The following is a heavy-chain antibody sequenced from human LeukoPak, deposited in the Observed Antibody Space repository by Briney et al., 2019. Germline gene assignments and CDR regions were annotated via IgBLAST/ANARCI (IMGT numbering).Heavy chain of an antibody. CDR3: TTETGTTFGRLSSGEKYYYYYMDV. J-gene: IGHJ6*03. V-gene: IGHV3-15*01. D-gene: IGHD1-7*01. CDR2: IKSKTDGGTT. Sequence: TGGSLRLSCAASEFTFSGYGINWVRQAPGKGLEWVGRIKSKTDGGTTDYAAPVKGRFTISRDDSKNTLYLQMNSLKTEDTAVYYCTTETGTTFGRLSSGEKYYYYYMDVWGKGTTVTVSS. CDR1: EFTFSGYG.